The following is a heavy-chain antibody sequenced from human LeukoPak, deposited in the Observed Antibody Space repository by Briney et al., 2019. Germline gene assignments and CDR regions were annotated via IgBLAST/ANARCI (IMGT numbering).Heavy chain of an antibody. Sequence: GGSLRLSCAASGFTFSSYGMHWVRQAPGKGLEWVAVISYDGSNKYYADSVKGRFTISRDNSKNTLYLQMNSLRAEDTAVYYCAKGRDSGYDPFVDYWGQGTLVTVSS. CDR1: GFTFSSYG. V-gene: IGHV3-30*18. CDR2: ISYDGSNK. J-gene: IGHJ4*02. D-gene: IGHD5-12*01. CDR3: AKGRDSGYDPFVDY.